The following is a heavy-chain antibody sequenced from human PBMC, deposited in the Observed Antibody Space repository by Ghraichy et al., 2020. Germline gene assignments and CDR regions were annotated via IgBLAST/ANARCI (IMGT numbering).Heavy chain of an antibody. Sequence: ASVKVSCKASGYTFTSYYMHWVRQAPGQGLEWMGIINPSGGSTSYAQKFQGRVTMTRDTSTSTVYMELSSLRSEDTAVYYCARGSVTSIDYYYYGMDVWGQGTTVTVSS. CDR1: GYTFTSYY. D-gene: IGHD2-21*02. J-gene: IGHJ6*02. V-gene: IGHV1-46*01. CDR3: ARGSVTSIDYYYYGMDV. CDR2: INPSGGST.